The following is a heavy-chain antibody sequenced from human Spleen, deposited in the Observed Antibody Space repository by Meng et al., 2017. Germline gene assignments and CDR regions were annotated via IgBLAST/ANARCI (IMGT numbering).Heavy chain of an antibody. Sequence: GESLKISCAASGFTFSRYAMHWVRQAPGKGLEWVAVISHDGSNKYNADSVKGRFTISRDNSKNTLYLQMNNLRAEDTAVYYCARGGYYGSGSYFEYFQHWGQGTLVTVPQ. CDR2: ISHDGSNK. V-gene: IGHV3-30*01. J-gene: IGHJ1*01. CDR3: ARGGYYGSGSYFEYFQH. CDR1: GFTFSRYA. D-gene: IGHD3-10*01.